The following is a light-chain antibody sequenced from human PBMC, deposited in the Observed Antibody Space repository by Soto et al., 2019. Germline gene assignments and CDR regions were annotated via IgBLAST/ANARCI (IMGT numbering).Light chain of an antibody. J-gene: IGKJ4*01. Sequence: EIVMTQSPATLSVSPGEGATLSCRASQSVSGNLAWYQQKPGQAPRLLIYGASTRAPGIPARFSGSGSGTEFTLTISSLQSEDFAVYYCQQYNNWPPLTFGGGTKVEIK. CDR2: GAS. CDR1: QSVSGN. V-gene: IGKV3-15*01. CDR3: QQYNNWPPLT.